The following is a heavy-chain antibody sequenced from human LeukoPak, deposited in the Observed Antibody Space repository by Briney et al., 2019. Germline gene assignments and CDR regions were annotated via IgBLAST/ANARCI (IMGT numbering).Heavy chain of an antibody. CDR1: GFTFSDYY. V-gene: IGHV3-11*04. Sequence: GGSLRLSCAASGFTFSDYYMSWIRQAPGKGLEWVSYISSSGSTIYYADSVKGRFTISRDNAKNSLYLQMNSLRAEDTAVYYCARQPYDFWSGYYTGDYYYYYMDVWGKGTTVTVSS. D-gene: IGHD3-3*01. J-gene: IGHJ6*03. CDR3: ARQPYDFWSGYYTGDYYYYYMDV. CDR2: ISSSGSTI.